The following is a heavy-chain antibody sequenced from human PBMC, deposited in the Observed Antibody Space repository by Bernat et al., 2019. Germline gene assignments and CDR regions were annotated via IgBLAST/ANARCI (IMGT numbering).Heavy chain of an antibody. J-gene: IGHJ4*02. V-gene: IGHV3-15*01. CDR3: TTGLGKTDSDY. Sequence: EVQLLESGGGLVKPGGSLRLSCVASGFTFSDAYMSWVRQAPGKGLEWVGRIRTKIEAGATDYASPVKGRFTVTRDDSKNMLYLQVDSLRTEDTAVYYCTTGLGKTDSDYWGQGTLVTVSS. CDR2: IRTKIEAGAT. D-gene: IGHD7-27*01. CDR1: GFTFSDAY.